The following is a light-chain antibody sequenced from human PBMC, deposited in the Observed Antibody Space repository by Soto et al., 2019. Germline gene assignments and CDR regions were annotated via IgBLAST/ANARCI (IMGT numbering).Light chain of an antibody. CDR2: DNS. Sequence: QSVLTQPPSVSGAPGQRVTISCTGSSSNIGAGYDVHWYQQLPGTAPKLLIYDNSNRPSGVPDRFSGSKSGTSASLAITGLQAEDEAYYYCQSYDRSLRGSRVFGTGTMVTVL. V-gene: IGLV1-40*01. CDR1: SSNIGAGYD. CDR3: QSYDRSLRGSRV. J-gene: IGLJ1*01.